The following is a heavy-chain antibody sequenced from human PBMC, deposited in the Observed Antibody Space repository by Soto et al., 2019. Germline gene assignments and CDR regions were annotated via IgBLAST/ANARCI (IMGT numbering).Heavy chain of an antibody. J-gene: IGHJ4*02. Sequence: QVHLVQSGAEVKKPGASVKVSCKGSGYAFTTYGITWVRQAPGQGLEGMGWISAHNGNTNYAQKLQGRVTVTRDTPTSPAHMEVRSLRSGDTAVYYCAGGRYGDYWGKGALVTVSS. V-gene: IGHV1-18*01. CDR1: GYAFTTYG. D-gene: IGHD1-1*01. CDR2: ISAHNGNT. CDR3: AGGRYGDY.